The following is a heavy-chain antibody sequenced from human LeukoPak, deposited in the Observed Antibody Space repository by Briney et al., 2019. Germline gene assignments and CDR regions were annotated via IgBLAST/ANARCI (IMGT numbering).Heavy chain of an antibody. Sequence: PGGSLRLSCAASGFTFSSYAMNWVRQAPGKGLEWVSIISGSGDNTYYADSVKGRFTISRDNSKNTLYLQMNSLRDEDTAVYYCARDGRGYSGYGDFDYWGQGTLVTVSS. V-gene: IGHV3-23*01. CDR2: ISGSGDNT. CDR3: ARDGRGYSGYGDFDY. D-gene: IGHD5-12*01. J-gene: IGHJ4*02. CDR1: GFTFSSYA.